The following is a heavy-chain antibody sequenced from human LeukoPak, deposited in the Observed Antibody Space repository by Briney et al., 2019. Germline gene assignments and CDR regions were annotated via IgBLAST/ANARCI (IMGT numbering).Heavy chain of an antibody. D-gene: IGHD3/OR15-3a*01. CDR3: ARRRDFIDY. Sequence: GGSLRLSCAASGFTLSDYYMSWIRQAPGKGLEWVSYSSSSDTTIYYADSVKGRFAISRDNAKNSLYLQMNSLRAEDTAVYYCARRRDFIDYWGQGTLVTVSS. CDR1: GFTLSDYY. J-gene: IGHJ4*02. V-gene: IGHV3-11*01. CDR2: SSSSDTTI.